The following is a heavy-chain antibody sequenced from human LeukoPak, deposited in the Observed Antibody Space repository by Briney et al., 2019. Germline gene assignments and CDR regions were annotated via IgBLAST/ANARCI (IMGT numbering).Heavy chain of an antibody. D-gene: IGHD6-19*01. V-gene: IGHV3-7*01. Sequence: GGSLRLSCAASGFTFSSYWMSWVRQAPGKGLEWVANIKQDGSEKYYVDSVKGRFTISRDNSKNTLYLQMNSLRAEDTAVYYCARDSVAVAGLGAFDIWGQGTMVTVSS. CDR1: GFTFSSYW. CDR2: IKQDGSEK. CDR3: ARDSVAVAGLGAFDI. J-gene: IGHJ3*02.